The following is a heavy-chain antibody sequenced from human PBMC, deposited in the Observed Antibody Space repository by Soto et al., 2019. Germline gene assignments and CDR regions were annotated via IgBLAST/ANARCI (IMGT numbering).Heavy chain of an antibody. CDR1: GGSIGSYY. Sequence: PSETLSLTCTVSGGSIGSYYWSWIRQPPGKGLEWIGYIYYSGSTNYNPSLKSRVTISVDTSKNQFSLKLSSVTAADTAVYYCASPGRSHGDYTDAFDIWGQGTMVTVSS. V-gene: IGHV4-59*08. CDR3: ASPGRSHGDYTDAFDI. J-gene: IGHJ3*02. CDR2: IYYSGST. D-gene: IGHD4-17*01.